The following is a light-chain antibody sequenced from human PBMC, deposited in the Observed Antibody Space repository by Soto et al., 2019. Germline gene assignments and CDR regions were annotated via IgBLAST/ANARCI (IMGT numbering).Light chain of an antibody. CDR2: AAS. CDR1: QTVRRY. J-gene: IGKJ5*01. Sequence: DTQMTQSPSSLSASVGDRVTITCRASQTVRRYLNWYQQKPGKAPTLLIYAASTLESAVPPRFSGAGSETEFTLTINGLQPDDFVTYYCQQTFSTPITFGQGTRLE. CDR3: QQTFSTPIT. V-gene: IGKV1-39*01.